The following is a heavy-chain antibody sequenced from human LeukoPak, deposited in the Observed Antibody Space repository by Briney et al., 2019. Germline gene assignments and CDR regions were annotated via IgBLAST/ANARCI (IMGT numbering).Heavy chain of an antibody. CDR3: ASRKLFASGWY. J-gene: IGHJ4*02. Sequence: GGSLRLSCAPSGFTFSSYWMHWDRQAPGKWLVWASRINSDGSSTSYADSVKGRFTISRDNAQNSLYLQMNSLRAEDTAVYYCASRKLFASGWYWGQGTLVTVSS. CDR2: INSDGSST. V-gene: IGHV3-74*01. CDR1: GFTFSSYW. D-gene: IGHD6-19*01.